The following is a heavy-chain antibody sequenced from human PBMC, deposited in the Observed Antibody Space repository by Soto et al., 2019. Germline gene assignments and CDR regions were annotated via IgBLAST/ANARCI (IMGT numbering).Heavy chain of an antibody. CDR2: INPDGTTT. V-gene: IGHV3-74*01. CDR3: TRAPGGEFDY. Sequence: GGSLRLSCAASGFTFSSYWMHWVRQAPGKGLVWVSRINPDGTTTTYADSVKGRFTISRDNAKSTLYLQMNSLRADDTAVYYCTRAPGGEFDYWGQGALVTVS. D-gene: IGHD3-10*01. J-gene: IGHJ4*02. CDR1: GFTFSSYW.